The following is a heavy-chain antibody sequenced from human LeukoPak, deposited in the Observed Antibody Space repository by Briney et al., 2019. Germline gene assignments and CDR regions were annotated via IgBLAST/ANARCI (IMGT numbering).Heavy chain of an antibody. CDR3: ARDPGRGIVVVSYYFDY. V-gene: IGHV4-39*07. Sequence: SETLSLTCTVSGGSISSSSYYWGWIRQPPGKGLEWIGSIYYSGSTYYNPSLKSRVTISVDTSKNQFSLKLSSVAAADTAVYYCARDPGRGIVVVSYYFDYWGQGTLVTVSS. J-gene: IGHJ4*02. D-gene: IGHD3-22*01. CDR1: GGSISSSSYY. CDR2: IYYSGST.